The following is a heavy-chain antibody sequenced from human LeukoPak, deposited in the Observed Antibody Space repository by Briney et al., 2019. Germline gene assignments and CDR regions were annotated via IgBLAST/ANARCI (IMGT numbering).Heavy chain of an antibody. Sequence: SETLSLTCTVSGGSISSYYWSWIRQPAGKGLEWIGRIYTSGSTNYNPSLKSRVTMSVDASKHQFSLKLSSVTAADTAVYYCARDGPEYQLLADKHPGGVRTEGIYYMDVWGKGTTVTVSS. CDR3: ARDGPEYQLLADKHPGGVRTEGIYYMDV. J-gene: IGHJ6*03. CDR1: GGSISSYY. D-gene: IGHD2-2*01. CDR2: IYTSGST. V-gene: IGHV4-4*07.